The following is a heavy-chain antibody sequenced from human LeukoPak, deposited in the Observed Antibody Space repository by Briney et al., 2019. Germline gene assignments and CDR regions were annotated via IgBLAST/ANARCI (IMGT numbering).Heavy chain of an antibody. V-gene: IGHV4-34*01. Sequence: PSETLSLTCAVYGGSFSGYYWSWIRQPPGKGLEWIGEINRSGSTNYNPSLKSRVTISVDTSKNQFSLKLSSVTAADTAVYYCARGRLRITMVRGDVDAFDIWGQGTMVTVSS. CDR3: ARGRLRITMVRGDVDAFDI. J-gene: IGHJ3*02. CDR1: GGSFSGYY. CDR2: INRSGST. D-gene: IGHD3-10*01.